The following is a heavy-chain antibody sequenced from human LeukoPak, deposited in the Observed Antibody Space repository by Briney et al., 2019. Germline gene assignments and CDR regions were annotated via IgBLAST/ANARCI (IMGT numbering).Heavy chain of an antibody. CDR2: TYYRSKWYN. Sequence: SQTLSLTCAISGDSVSSNSAAWNWIRQSPSRGLEWLGRTYYRSKWYNDYAVSVKSRITINPDTAKNQLSLQLNSVTPEDTAVYYCARVFPFDSSGYDYSYGMDVWGQGTTVTVSS. CDR1: GDSVSSNSAA. V-gene: IGHV6-1*01. D-gene: IGHD3-22*01. J-gene: IGHJ6*02. CDR3: ARVFPFDSSGYDYSYGMDV.